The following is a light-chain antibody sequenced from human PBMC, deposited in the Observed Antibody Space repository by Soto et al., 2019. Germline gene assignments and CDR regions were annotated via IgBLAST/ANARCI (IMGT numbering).Light chain of an antibody. CDR3: QQYGSAPWT. Sequence: EIVLTQSPGTLSLSPGESATLSCRASQRGSSSYLAWYQQKPGQAPRLLIYGASSRATGIPDRFSGSGSWTDFTLNISRLEPEDCAVYSCQQYGSAPWTFGQGTKVEIK. CDR2: GAS. CDR1: QRGSSSY. J-gene: IGKJ1*01. V-gene: IGKV3-20*01.